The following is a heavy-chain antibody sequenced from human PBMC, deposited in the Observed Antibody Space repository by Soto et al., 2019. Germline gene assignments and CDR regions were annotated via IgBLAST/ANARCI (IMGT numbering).Heavy chain of an antibody. CDR3: ARVQLIGDYYFDY. CDR2: ISYDGSNK. CDR1: GFTFSSYA. Sequence: GGSLRLSCAASGFTFSSYAMHWVRQAPGKGLEWVAVISYDGSNKYYADSVKGRFTISRDNSKNTLYLQMNSLRAEDTAVYYCARVQLIGDYYFDYWGQGTLVTVSS. J-gene: IGHJ4*02. D-gene: IGHD2-21*02. V-gene: IGHV3-30-3*01.